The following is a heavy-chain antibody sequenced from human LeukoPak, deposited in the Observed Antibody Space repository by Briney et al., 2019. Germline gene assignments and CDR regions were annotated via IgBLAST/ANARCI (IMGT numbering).Heavy chain of an antibody. CDR1: GFTFSTAW. D-gene: IGHD3-22*01. J-gene: IGHJ6*02. CDR3: TTDWANYYDSSGYFWEDYGMDV. V-gene: IGHV3-15*07. Sequence: PGGSLRLSCAASGFTFSTAWMIWVRQAPGKGLEWVGRIKSFNNGGTIDYSAPVKGKFTLSRDDSKNTLYLQMNSLKTEDTAVYYCTTDWANYYDSSGYFWEDYGMDVWGQGTTVTVSS. CDR2: IKSFNNGGTI.